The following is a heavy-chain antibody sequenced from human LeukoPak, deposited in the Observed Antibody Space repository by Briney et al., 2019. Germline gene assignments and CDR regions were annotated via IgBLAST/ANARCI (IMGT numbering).Heavy chain of an antibody. Sequence: SETLSLTCSVSGYSISSGYYWGWIRQPPGKGLEWIGSIYHSGSTYYNTSLKSRVTISVDTSKDQFSLKLNSVTAADTAVYYCATGWSGYYWTTWGQGTLVAVSS. V-gene: IGHV4-38-2*02. CDR3: ATGWSGYYWTT. CDR2: IYHSGST. D-gene: IGHD3-3*01. J-gene: IGHJ5*02. CDR1: GYSISSGYY.